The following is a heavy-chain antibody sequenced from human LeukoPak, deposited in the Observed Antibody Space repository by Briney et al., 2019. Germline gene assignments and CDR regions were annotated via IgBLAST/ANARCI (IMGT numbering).Heavy chain of an antibody. V-gene: IGHV3-33*08. CDR2: IWYDGSNK. CDR3: ARDWGGSHCFDY. J-gene: IGHJ4*02. CDR1: GFTFSSYA. D-gene: IGHD3-10*01. Sequence: GGSLRLSCAASGFTFSSYAMSWVRQAPGKGLEWVAVIWYDGSNKYYADSVKGRFTISRDNSKNTLYLQMNSLRAEDTAVYYCARDWGGSHCFDYWGQGTLVTVSS.